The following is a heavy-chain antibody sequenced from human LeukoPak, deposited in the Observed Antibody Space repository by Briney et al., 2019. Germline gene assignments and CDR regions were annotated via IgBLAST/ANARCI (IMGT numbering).Heavy chain of an antibody. J-gene: IGHJ4*02. Sequence: SETLSLTCTVSGDSINSYYWSWIRQHPGKGLEWIGYIYYSGSTYYNPSLKSRVTISVGTSKNQFSLKLSSVTAADTAVYYCARGVGVVVAATLPFDYWGQGTLVTVSS. V-gene: IGHV4-59*06. D-gene: IGHD2-15*01. CDR1: GDSINSYY. CDR3: ARGVGVVVAATLPFDY. CDR2: IYYSGST.